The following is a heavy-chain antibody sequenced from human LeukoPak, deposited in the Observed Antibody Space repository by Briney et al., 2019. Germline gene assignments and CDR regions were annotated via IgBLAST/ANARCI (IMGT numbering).Heavy chain of an antibody. D-gene: IGHD3-10*01. Sequence: PSETLCLTCAVYGGSFSGYYWSWIRQPPGKGLEWIGEINHSGSTNYNPSLKSRVTISVDTSKNQFSLKLSSVTAADTAVYYCASRYYYGSGRGLTWGQGTLVTVSS. CDR3: ASRYYYGSGRGLT. CDR2: INHSGST. V-gene: IGHV4-34*01. CDR1: GGSFSGYY. J-gene: IGHJ5*02.